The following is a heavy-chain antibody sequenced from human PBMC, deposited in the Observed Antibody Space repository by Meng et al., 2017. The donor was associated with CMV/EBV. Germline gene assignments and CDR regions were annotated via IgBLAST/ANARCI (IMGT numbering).Heavy chain of an antibody. V-gene: IGHV3-15*01. Sequence: GESLKISCAASGFTFSSYAMSWVRQAPGKGLEWVGRIKSKTDGGTTDYAAPVKGRFTIARDDSKNTLYLQMNSLKTEDTAVYYCTTDSHGVGTGYWGQGTMVTVSS. CDR1: GFTFSSYA. CDR3: TTDSHGVGTGY. J-gene: IGHJ4*03. CDR2: IKSKTDGGTT. D-gene: IGHD4-23*01.